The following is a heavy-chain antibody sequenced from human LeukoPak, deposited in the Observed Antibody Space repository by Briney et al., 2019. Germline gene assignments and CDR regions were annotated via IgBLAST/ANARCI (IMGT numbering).Heavy chain of an antibody. CDR2: IYYSGST. J-gene: IGHJ6*02. CDR1: GGSISSSSYY. V-gene: IGHV4-39*07. D-gene: IGHD3-10*01. Sequence: SETLSLTCTVSGGSISSSSYYWGWIRQPPGKGLEWIGSIYYSGSTYYNPSLKSRVTISVDTSKNQFSLKLSSVTAADTAVYYCASVYGSGSYAYGMDVWGQGTMVTVSS. CDR3: ASVYGSGSYAYGMDV.